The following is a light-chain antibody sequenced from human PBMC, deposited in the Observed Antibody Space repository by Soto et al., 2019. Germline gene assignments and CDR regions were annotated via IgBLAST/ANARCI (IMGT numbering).Light chain of an antibody. J-gene: IGLJ3*02. V-gene: IGLV2-14*03. Sequence: QSVLTQPASVSGSPGQSVTISCTGTNSDIGAYNAVSWYQQHPGKAPKLLIYDVSNRPSGVSTRFSGAKSGNTASLTISGLQAEDEADSYCSSYTTSYTLVFGGGPKLNVL. CDR1: NSDIGAYNA. CDR2: DVS. CDR3: SSYTTSYTLV.